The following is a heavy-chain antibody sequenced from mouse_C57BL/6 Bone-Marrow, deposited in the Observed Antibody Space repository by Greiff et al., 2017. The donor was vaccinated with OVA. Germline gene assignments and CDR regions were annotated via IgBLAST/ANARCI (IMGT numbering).Heavy chain of an antibody. CDR1: GYSFTDYN. CDR3: AILSTMVTKYYFDY. Sequence: VQLKESGPELVKPGASVKISCKASGYSFTDYNMNWVKQSNGKSLEWIGVINPNYGTTSYNQKFKGKATLTVDQSSSTAYMQLNSLTSEDSAVYYCAILSTMVTKYYFDYWGQGTTLTVSS. CDR2: INPNYGTT. V-gene: IGHV1-39*01. J-gene: IGHJ2*01. D-gene: IGHD2-2*01.